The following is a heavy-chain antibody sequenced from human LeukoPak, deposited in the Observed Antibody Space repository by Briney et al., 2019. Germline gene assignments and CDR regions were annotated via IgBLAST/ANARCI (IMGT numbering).Heavy chain of an antibody. CDR1: GFTFSSYA. Sequence: GGSLRLSCAASGFTFSSYAMSWVRQAPGKGLQWVSGISGSGGSTYYADSVKGRFTISRDNAKNSLYLQMNSLRAEDTALYYCARTARRDGYITGVDYWGQGTLVTVSS. D-gene: IGHD5-24*01. CDR2: ISGSGGST. J-gene: IGHJ4*02. V-gene: IGHV3-23*01. CDR3: ARTARRDGYITGVDY.